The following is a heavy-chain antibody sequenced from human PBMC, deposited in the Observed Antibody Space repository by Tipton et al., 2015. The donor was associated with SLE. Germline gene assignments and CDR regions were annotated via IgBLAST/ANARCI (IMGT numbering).Heavy chain of an antibody. CDR2: IWYDGSNK. J-gene: IGHJ6*02. D-gene: IGHD2-8*02. Sequence: SLRLSCAASGFTFSSYGMHWVRQAPGKGLEWVAVIWYDGSNKYYADSVKGRFTISRDNSKNTLYLQMNSLRAEDTAVYYCAKLMTYCTGGVCPTRGMDVWGQGTTVTVSS. CDR3: AKLMTYCTGGVCPTRGMDV. V-gene: IGHV3-33*06. CDR1: GFTFSSYG.